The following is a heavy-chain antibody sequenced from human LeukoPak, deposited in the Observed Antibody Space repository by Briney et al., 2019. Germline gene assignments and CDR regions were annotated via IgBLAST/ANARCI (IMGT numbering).Heavy chain of an antibody. V-gene: IGHV1-18*01. Sequence: ASVKVSCKASGYTFTNYGINWVRQAPGQGLEWMGWISFHNGNTDYPQKLQGRVTMTTDRSPTTAYMELRSLRSDDTAVYYCATAIGWELLPGAFDIWGQGTMVTVSS. CDR3: ATAIGWELLPGAFDI. CDR1: GYTFTNYG. CDR2: ISFHNGNT. D-gene: IGHD1-26*01. J-gene: IGHJ3*02.